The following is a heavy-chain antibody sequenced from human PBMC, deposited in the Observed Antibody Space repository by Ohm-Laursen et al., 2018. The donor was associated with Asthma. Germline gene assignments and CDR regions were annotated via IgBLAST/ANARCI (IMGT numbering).Heavy chain of an antibody. J-gene: IGHJ4*02. D-gene: IGHD5-18*01. V-gene: IGHV3-30-3*01. CDR3: ARGLGGIHRWLSYQIDK. CDR1: GFNFNSSA. CDR2: MSHDGTNK. Sequence: SLRLSCSAPGFNFNSSAMHWVRQAPGKGLEWVAVMSHDGTNKYHAASVQGRFTISRDNSKSTLFLQMSSLRPEDTAVYYCARGLGGIHRWLSYQIDKWGLGTQVTVSS.